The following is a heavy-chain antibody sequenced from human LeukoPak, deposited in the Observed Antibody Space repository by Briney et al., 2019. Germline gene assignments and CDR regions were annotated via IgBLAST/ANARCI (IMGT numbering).Heavy chain of an antibody. D-gene: IGHD6-19*01. Sequence: GGSLRLSCAASGFTFDDYGMSWVRQAPGKGLEWVSGINWNGGSTGYADSVKGRFTISRDNAKNSLYLQMDSLRAEDTALYYCARDLRVAVAGTFDYWGQGTLVTVSS. CDR2: INWNGGST. CDR1: GFTFDDYG. V-gene: IGHV3-20*04. CDR3: ARDLRVAVAGTFDY. J-gene: IGHJ4*02.